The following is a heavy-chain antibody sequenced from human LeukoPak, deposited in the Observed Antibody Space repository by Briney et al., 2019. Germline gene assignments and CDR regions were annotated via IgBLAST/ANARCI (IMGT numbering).Heavy chain of an antibody. J-gene: IGHJ4*02. CDR3: VREQARAGSFDY. D-gene: IGHD6-13*01. Sequence: PGGTLRLSCVVSGFTFSSHSVNWVRQAPGKGLEWVLSITTSNYIFYPESVKDRFTISRDNAKNSLYLHMTSLRAEDTAVYYCVREQARAGSFDYWGQGTLVTVSS. V-gene: IGHV3-21*01. CDR2: ITTSNYI. CDR1: GFTFSSHS.